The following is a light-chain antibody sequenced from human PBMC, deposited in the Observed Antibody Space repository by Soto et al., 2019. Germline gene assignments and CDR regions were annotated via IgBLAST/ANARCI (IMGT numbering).Light chain of an antibody. CDR1: QSVTNSY. Sequence: EIVLTQSPGSLSLSPGERATLSCTTSQSVTNSYLAWYQQKPGQAPRLLIYAASSRATGIPDRFSGSGSGTDFTLTISRLEHEDFAVYYCQQYGSSGTFGQGTKVDNK. V-gene: IGKV3-20*01. J-gene: IGKJ1*01. CDR3: QQYGSSGT. CDR2: AAS.